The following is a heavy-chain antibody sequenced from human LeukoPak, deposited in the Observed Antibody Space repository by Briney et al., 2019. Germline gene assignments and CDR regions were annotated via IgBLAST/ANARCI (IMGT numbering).Heavy chain of an antibody. CDR1: GFTFSSYE. V-gene: IGHV4-34*01. Sequence: GSLRLSCAASGFTFSSYEMNWVRQAPGKGLEWIGEINHSGSTNYNPSLKSRVTISVDTSKNQFSLKLSSVTAADTAVYYCARGKLISGIAVAGAPYWGQGTLVTVSS. J-gene: IGHJ4*02. D-gene: IGHD6-19*01. CDR2: INHSGST. CDR3: ARGKLISGIAVAGAPY.